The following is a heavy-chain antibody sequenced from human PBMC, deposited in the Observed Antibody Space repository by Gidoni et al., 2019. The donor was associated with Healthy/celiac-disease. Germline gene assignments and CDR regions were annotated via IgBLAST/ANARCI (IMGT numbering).Heavy chain of an antibody. J-gene: IGHJ4*02. D-gene: IGHD4-4*01. CDR1: GFTFSSYS. CDR3: ARGYSNYDHGYFDY. CDR2: ISSSSSYI. Sequence: EVQLVESGGGLVKPGGSLRLSCAASGFTFSSYSMNWVRQAPGKGLEWVASISSSSSYIYYADSVKGRFTISRDNAKNSLYLQMNSLRAEDTAVYYCARGYSNYDHGYFDYWGQGTLVTVSS. V-gene: IGHV3-21*01.